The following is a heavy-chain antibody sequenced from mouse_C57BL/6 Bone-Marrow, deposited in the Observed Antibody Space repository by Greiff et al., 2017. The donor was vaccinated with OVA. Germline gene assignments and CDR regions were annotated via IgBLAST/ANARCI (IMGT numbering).Heavy chain of an antibody. CDR3: ARLLWYFDV. J-gene: IGHJ1*03. CDR2: ISDGGSYT. D-gene: IGHD2-12*01. CDR1: GFTFSSYA. Sequence: EVQRVESGGGLVKPGGSLKLSCAASGFTFSSYAMSWVRQTPEKRLEWVATISDGGSYTYYPDNVKGRFTISRDNAKNNLYLQMSHLKSEDTAMYYCARLLWYFDVWGTGTTVTVSS. V-gene: IGHV5-4*01.